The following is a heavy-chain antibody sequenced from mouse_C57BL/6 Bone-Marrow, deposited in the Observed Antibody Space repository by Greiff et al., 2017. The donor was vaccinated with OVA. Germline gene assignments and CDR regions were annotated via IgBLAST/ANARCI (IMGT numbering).Heavy chain of an antibody. CDR3: TSDGRLRRAWFAY. CDR2: IYPGNSDT. Sequence: VQLQQSGTVLARPGASVKMSCKTSGYTFTSYWMHWVKQRPGQGLEWIGAIYPGNSDTSYNQKFKGKAKLTAVTSASTAYMELSSLTNEDSAVYYCTSDGRLRRAWFAYWGQGTLVTVSA. V-gene: IGHV1-5*01. CDR1: GYTFTSYW. J-gene: IGHJ3*01. D-gene: IGHD2-4*01.